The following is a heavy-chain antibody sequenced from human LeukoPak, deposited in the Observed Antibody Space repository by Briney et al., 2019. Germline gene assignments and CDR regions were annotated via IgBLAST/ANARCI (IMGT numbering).Heavy chain of an antibody. Sequence: PGGSLRLSCEASGFSFSNYFIGWIRQAPGKGLEWVGYITTSGRSTNYADAVKGRFTISRDNAKKSVYLEMTDLRAEDNAVYYCAREASGNYHVFDSWGQGTLVTVSS. CDR2: ITTSGRST. D-gene: IGHD1-26*01. CDR1: GFSFSNYF. CDR3: AREASGNYHVFDS. J-gene: IGHJ4*02. V-gene: IGHV3-11*04.